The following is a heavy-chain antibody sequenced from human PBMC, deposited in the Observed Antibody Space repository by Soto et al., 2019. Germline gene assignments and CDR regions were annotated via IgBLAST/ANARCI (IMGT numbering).Heavy chain of an antibody. D-gene: IGHD3-3*01. CDR1: GFTFSSYA. Sequence: PGGSLRLSCAASGFTFSSYAMHWVRQAPGKWLEWVAVISYDGSNKYYADSVKGRFTISRDNSKNTLYLQMNSLRAEDTAVYYCARGGRTIFGVATIWGQGXLVTVYS. J-gene: IGHJ4*02. V-gene: IGHV3-30-3*01. CDR3: ARGGRTIFGVATI. CDR2: ISYDGSNK.